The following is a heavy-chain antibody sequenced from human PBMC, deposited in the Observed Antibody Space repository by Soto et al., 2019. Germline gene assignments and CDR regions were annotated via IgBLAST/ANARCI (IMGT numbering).Heavy chain of an antibody. D-gene: IGHD2-2*01. CDR3: ARDGPPMDY. CDR2: INAYIGTT. CDR1: GSTFTSYV. J-gene: IGHJ4*02. Sequence: QVQLVQSGAEVKKPGASWKVSCKPSGSTFTSYVFSWWRRAPGQGLEWMGWINAYIGTTNNAQKLQGRVTMTTDTSTSTAYMELRSLRSDDTAVYYCARDGPPMDYWGQGTLVTVSS. V-gene: IGHV1-18*01.